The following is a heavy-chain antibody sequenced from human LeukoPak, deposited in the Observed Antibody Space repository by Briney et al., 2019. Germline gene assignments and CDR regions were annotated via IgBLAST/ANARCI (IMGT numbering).Heavy chain of an antibody. CDR2: ISSSGSTI. Sequence: GGSLRLSCAASGSTFSNAWMSWVRQAPGKGLEWVSYISSSGSTIYYADSVKGRFTISRDNAKNSLYLQMNSLRAEDTAVYYCARDIYYYDSSGYYFPGGSDYWGQGTLVTVSS. CDR3: ARDIYYYDSSGYYFPGGSDY. D-gene: IGHD3-22*01. J-gene: IGHJ4*02. V-gene: IGHV3-11*04. CDR1: GSTFSNAW.